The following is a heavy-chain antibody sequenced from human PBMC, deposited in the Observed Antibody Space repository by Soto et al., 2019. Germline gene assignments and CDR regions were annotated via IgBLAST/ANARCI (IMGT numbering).Heavy chain of an antibody. Sequence: ASVKVSCKASGYTFTGYYMHWVRQAPGQGLEWMGWINPNSGGTNYAQKFQGWVTMTRDTSISTAYMELSRLRSEDTAVYYCARVPSSDFWSGYTAAGGMDVWGQGTTVTVSS. J-gene: IGHJ6*02. V-gene: IGHV1-2*04. CDR3: ARVPSSDFWSGYTAAGGMDV. CDR1: GYTFTGYY. CDR2: INPNSGGT. D-gene: IGHD3-3*01.